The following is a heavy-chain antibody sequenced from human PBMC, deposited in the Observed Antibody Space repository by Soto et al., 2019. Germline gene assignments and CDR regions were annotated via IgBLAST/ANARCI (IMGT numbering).Heavy chain of an antibody. CDR2: LSVYNGNT. J-gene: IGHJ4*02. CDR3: ARGGAYDPRACYFDF. Sequence: QIQLVQSGVEVKKPGASVRVSCKASGYTFASYCITWVRPAPGQGLEWRGGLSVYNGNTDAAQKLQGRVTKTIDTATRTSSLELRSLRAGDTARYYSARGGAYDPRACYFDFWGQGTLVTVSS. CDR1: GYTFASYC. V-gene: IGHV1-18*04. D-gene: IGHD5-12*01.